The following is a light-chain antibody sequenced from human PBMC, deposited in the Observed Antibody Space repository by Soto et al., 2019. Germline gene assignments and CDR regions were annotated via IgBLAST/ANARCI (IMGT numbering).Light chain of an antibody. CDR3: QQYVASPLT. V-gene: IGKV3-20*01. Sequence: VLTQSPGALSVSPGETVTLSCRASQYVDSNSLAWYHHKPGLAPRLLIFGASTRATRIPDRFSGSGSRTDFTLTISRLEPEDSGLYYCQQYVASPLTFGGGTRVEMK. J-gene: IGKJ4*01. CDR2: GAS. CDR1: QYVDSNS.